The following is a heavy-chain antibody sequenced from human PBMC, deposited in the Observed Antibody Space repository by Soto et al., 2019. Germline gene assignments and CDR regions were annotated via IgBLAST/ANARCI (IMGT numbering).Heavy chain of an antibody. CDR2: IYPGDSDT. J-gene: IGHJ4*02. V-gene: IGHV5-51*01. Sequence: GDSLISCCKGAEYSVTSYWIGSARQMPGKGLEWMGIIYPGDSDTRYSPSFQGQVTISADKSISTAYLQWSSLKASDTAMYYCARQQGSYFYFDYWGQGALVTVSS. D-gene: IGHD1-26*01. CDR1: EYSVTSYW. CDR3: ARQQGSYFYFDY.